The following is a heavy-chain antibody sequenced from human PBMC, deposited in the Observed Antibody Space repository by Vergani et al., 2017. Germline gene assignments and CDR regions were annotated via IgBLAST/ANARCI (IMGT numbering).Heavy chain of an antibody. V-gene: IGHV4-38-2*01. CDR1: GYSITSGYY. Sequence: QVQLLESGPGLLKPSEILSLTCSVSGYSITSGYYWGWTRQPPGRGREWLGSIYHTGRAYYNPSLKSRVTVSVDTSVNQVSLKLNSVTAADTAVYYCVRTVAVWFGETKDGGWFDPWGQGTLVTVTS. CDR2: IYHTGRA. D-gene: IGHD3-10*01. CDR3: VRTVAVWFGETKDGGWFDP. J-gene: IGHJ5*02.